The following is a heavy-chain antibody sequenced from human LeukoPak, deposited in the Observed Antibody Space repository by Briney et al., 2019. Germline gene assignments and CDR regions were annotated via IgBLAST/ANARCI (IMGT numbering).Heavy chain of an antibody. D-gene: IGHD2-2*01. CDR2: ISAYNGNT. CDR1: GGTFSSYA. Sequence: ASVKVSCKASGGTFSSYAISWVRQAPGQGLEWMGWISAYNGNTNYAQKLQGRVTMTTDTSTSTAYMELRSLRSDDTAVYYCARGPHCSSTSCYRSWFDPWGQGTLVTVSS. J-gene: IGHJ5*02. V-gene: IGHV1-18*01. CDR3: ARGPHCSSTSCYRSWFDP.